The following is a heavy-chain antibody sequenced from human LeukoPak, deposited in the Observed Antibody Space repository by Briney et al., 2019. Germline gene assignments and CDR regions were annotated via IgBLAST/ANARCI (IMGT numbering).Heavy chain of an antibody. CDR2: ISGSGGST. CDR3: AKDDSDYDILTGYYYTDY. V-gene: IGHV3-23*01. D-gene: IGHD3-9*01. J-gene: IGHJ4*02. Sequence: PGGSLRLSCAASGFTFSSYAMSWVRQAPGKGLEWVSAISGSGGSTYYADSVKGRFTTSRDNSKNTLYLQMNSLRAEDTAVYYCAKDDSDYDILTGYYYTDYWGQGTLVTVSS. CDR1: GFTFSSYA.